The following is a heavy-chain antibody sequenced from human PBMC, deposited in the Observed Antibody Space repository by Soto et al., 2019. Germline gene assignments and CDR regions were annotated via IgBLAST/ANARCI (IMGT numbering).Heavy chain of an antibody. D-gene: IGHD2-15*01. CDR3: AKGLGYCSGGSCYPYYYYGMDV. CDR1: GFTFSSYG. J-gene: IGHJ6*02. CDR2: ISYDGSNK. Sequence: PGGSLRLSCAASGFTFSSYGMRWVRQAPGKGLEWVAVISYDGSNKYYADSVKGRFTISRDNSKNTLYLQMNSLRAEDTAVYYCAKGLGYCSGGSCYPYYYYGMDVWRQRTTVTVSS. V-gene: IGHV3-30*18.